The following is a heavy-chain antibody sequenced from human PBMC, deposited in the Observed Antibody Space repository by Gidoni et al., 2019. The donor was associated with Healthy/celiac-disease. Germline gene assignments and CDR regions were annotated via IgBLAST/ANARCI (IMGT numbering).Heavy chain of an antibody. J-gene: IGHJ4*02. CDR3: ARSASAASSGARWYFDY. D-gene: IGHD3-22*01. CDR2: INPSGGST. Sequence: QVQLVQFGAEVKKPGASVKVSCKASGYTFTSYYMHWVRQAPGQGLEWMGIINPSGGSTSYAQKFQGRVTMTRDTSTSTVYMELSSLRSEDTAVYYCARSASAASSGARWYFDYWGQGTLVTVSS. V-gene: IGHV1-46*01. CDR1: GYTFTSYY.